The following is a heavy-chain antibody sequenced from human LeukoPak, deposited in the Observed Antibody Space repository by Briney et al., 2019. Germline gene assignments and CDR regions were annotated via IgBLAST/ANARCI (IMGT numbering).Heavy chain of an antibody. V-gene: IGHV3-9*01. J-gene: IGHJ4*02. CDR1: GFTFDDYA. CDR2: ISWNSGSI. CDR3: AKVYYYDSSGYSYYFDY. D-gene: IGHD3-22*01. Sequence: PGGSLRLSCAASGFTFDDYAMHWVRQAPGKGLEWASGISWNSGSIGYADSVKGRFTISRDNAKNSLYLQMNSLRAEDTALYYCAKVYYYDSSGYSYYFDYWGQGTLVTVSS.